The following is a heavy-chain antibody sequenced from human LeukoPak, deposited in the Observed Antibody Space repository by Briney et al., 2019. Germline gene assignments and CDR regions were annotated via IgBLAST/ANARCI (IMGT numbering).Heavy chain of an antibody. CDR3: ARVSLGGFRVLDRYFDY. D-gene: IGHD4/OR15-4a*01. V-gene: IGHV1-2*02. J-gene: IGHJ4*02. Sequence: GASVKVSCKASGYTFTSYYMHWVRQAPGQGLEWMGWINPSSGGTRYAQKFQGRVTMTRDTSISTAYMELSRLRSDDTAVFYCARVSLGGFRVLDRYFDYWGQGTLVTVSS. CDR1: GYTFTSYY. CDR2: INPSSGGT.